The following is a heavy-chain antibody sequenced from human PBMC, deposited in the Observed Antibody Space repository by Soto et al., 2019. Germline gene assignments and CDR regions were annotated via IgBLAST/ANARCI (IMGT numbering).Heavy chain of an antibody. CDR1: GGSISSGDYY. D-gene: IGHD1-26*01. CDR2: IFYGGST. Sequence: SETLSLTCTVSGGSISSGDYYWSWIRQPPGKGLEWIGYIFYGGSTYYNPSLKSRVTMSVDTSKNQFSLKLSSVTAADTAVYYCARAVRGSYYDYWGQGTLVTVSS. V-gene: IGHV4-30-4*01. J-gene: IGHJ4*02. CDR3: ARAVRGSYYDY.